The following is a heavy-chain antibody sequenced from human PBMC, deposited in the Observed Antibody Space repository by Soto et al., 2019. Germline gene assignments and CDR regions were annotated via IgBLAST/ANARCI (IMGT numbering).Heavy chain of an antibody. CDR3: AKDLQSYGDSDYYFYGMDV. CDR1: GFTFSTDG. Sequence: QVQLVESGGGEVQPGRSLTISCAASGFTFSTDGMHWVRQTPGKGLEWVAVISDDGTNKFYSDSVKGRFTISRDNFTNTLTLQMNSLRADDTAVYSCAKDLQSYGDSDYYFYGMDVWGLVTRVTVSS. J-gene: IGHJ6*02. V-gene: IGHV3-30*18. D-gene: IGHD2-21*02. CDR2: ISDDGTNK.